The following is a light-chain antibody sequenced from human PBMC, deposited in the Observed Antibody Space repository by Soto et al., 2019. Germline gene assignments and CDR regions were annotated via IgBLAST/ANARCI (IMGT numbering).Light chain of an antibody. CDR1: QSISNS. J-gene: IGKJ1*01. CDR3: QQYSYYRK. Sequence: DIQMTQSPSILSVSVGDRVTITCRASQSISNSLAWYQQRPGTAPKLLIYDASTLENGVPSRFSGSGSGTEFTLTISSLQADDSATYYCQQYSYYRKFGQGTKVEIK. CDR2: DAS. V-gene: IGKV1-5*01.